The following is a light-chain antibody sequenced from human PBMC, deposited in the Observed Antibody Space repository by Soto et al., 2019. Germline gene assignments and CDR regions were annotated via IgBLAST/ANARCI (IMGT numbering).Light chain of an antibody. CDR3: AAWDVSLNGPV. V-gene: IGLV1-44*01. J-gene: IGLJ1*01. CDR2: SSN. CDR1: SSNIGSNT. Sequence: QPVLTQPPSASGTPGQRVTISCSGSSSNIGSNTVNWYQQLPGTAPKLLIYSSNQRPSGVPDRFSGSKSGTSASLAISGLQSEDEADYYCAAWDVSLNGPVFGTGTKLTVL.